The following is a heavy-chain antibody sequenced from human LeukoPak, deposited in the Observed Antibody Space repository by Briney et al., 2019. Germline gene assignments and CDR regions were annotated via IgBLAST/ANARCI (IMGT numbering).Heavy chain of an antibody. Sequence: SETLSLTCTVSGGSISSGDYYWGWIRQPPGKGLEWIGSIYHSGSTYYNPSLKSRVTISVDTSKNQFSLKLSSVTAADTAVYYCARGRYSGYGHDYWGQGTLVTVSS. V-gene: IGHV4-39*07. CDR2: IYHSGST. D-gene: IGHD5-12*01. J-gene: IGHJ4*02. CDR1: GGSISSGDYY. CDR3: ARGRYSGYGHDY.